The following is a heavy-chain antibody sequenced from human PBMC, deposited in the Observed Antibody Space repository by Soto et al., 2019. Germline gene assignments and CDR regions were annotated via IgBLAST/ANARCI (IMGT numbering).Heavy chain of an antibody. CDR2: IWYDGSNK. CDR3: ARGEQQLEYYYYGMDV. V-gene: IGHV3-33*01. Sequence: QVQLVESGGGVVQPGRSLRLSCAASGFTFSSYGMHWVRRAPGKGLEWVAVIWYDGSNKYYADSVKGRFTISRDNSKNTLYLQMNSLRAEDTAVYYCARGEQQLEYYYYGMDVWGQGTTVTVSS. CDR1: GFTFSSYG. J-gene: IGHJ6*02. D-gene: IGHD6-13*01.